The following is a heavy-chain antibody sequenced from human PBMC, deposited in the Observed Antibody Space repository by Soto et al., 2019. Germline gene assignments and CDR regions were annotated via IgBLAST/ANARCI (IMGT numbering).Heavy chain of an antibody. J-gene: IGHJ4*02. V-gene: IGHV3-30*18. CDR1: GFTFSAYG. CDR3: AKGIIDYDILTGLDY. CDR2: ASYDNYIH. D-gene: IGHD3-9*01. Sequence: GGSLRLSCAASGFTFSAYGMHWVRQTPGKGLEWVAAASYDNYIHYYSDSVKGRFTLSRDNSKKKLYLQMDSLRPEDTAVYYCAKGIIDYDILTGLDYWGQGTLVTVSS.